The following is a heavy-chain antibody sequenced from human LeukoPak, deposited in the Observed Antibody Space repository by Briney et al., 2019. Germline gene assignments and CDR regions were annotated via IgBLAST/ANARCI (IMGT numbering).Heavy chain of an antibody. CDR1: GYTFTSYD. V-gene: IGHV1-8*01. CDR2: MNPNSGNT. D-gene: IGHD3-3*01. J-gene: IGHJ3*02. Sequence: ASVKVSCKASGYTFTSYDINWVRQATGQGLEWMGWMNPNSGNTGYAQKFQGRVTMTRNTFISTAYMELSSLRSEDTAVYYCARGPTHPYYDFWSGYFYDAFDIWGQGTMVTVSS. CDR3: ARGPTHPYYDFWSGYFYDAFDI.